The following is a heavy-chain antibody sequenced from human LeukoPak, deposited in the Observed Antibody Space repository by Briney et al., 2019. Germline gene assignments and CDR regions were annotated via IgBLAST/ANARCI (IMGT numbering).Heavy chain of an antibody. CDR1: GYTFTSYA. Sequence: ASVKVSCKASGYTFTSYAISWVRQAPGQGLEWMGRIIPIFGIANYAQKFQGRVTITADKSTSTAYMELSSLRSEDTAVYYCAREMRPTNIVVVVAATGGYGMDVWGQGTTVTVSS. CDR2: IIPIFGIA. J-gene: IGHJ6*02. CDR3: AREMRPTNIVVVVAATGGYGMDV. V-gene: IGHV1-69*04. D-gene: IGHD2-15*01.